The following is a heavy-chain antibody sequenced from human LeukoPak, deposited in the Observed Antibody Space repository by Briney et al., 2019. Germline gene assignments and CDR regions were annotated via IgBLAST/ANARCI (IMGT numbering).Heavy chain of an antibody. D-gene: IGHD2-2*01. Sequence: GGSLRLSCAASGFTFSSYAMSWVRQAPGKGLEWVSAISGSGGSTYYADSVKGRLTISRDNSENTVYLQMNSLRVEDTAVYHCAIVARGCTITSGYIDSWGQGTLVTVSS. V-gene: IGHV3-23*01. CDR2: ISGSGGST. CDR3: AIVARGCTITSGYIDS. CDR1: GFTFSSYA. J-gene: IGHJ4*02.